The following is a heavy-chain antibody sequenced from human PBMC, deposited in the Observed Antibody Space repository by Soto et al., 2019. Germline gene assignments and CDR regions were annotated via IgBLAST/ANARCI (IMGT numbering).Heavy chain of an antibody. J-gene: IGHJ4*02. CDR1: GFTFSSYE. D-gene: IGHD5-12*01. V-gene: IGHV3-48*03. Sequence: QPGGSLRLSCAASGFTFSSYEMNWVRQAPGKGLEWVSYISSSGSTIYYADSVKGRFTISRDNAKNSLYLQMNSLRAEDTAVYYCARDLGATIMEEGTTSGYWGQGTLVTVSS. CDR3: ARDLGATIMEEGTTSGY. CDR2: ISSSGSTI.